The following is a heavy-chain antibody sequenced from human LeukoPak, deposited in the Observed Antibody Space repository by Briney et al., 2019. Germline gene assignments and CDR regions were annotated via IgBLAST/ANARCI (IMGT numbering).Heavy chain of an antibody. J-gene: IGHJ4*02. Sequence: PGESLKISCAASGLPFSSYWMHWVRQAPGEGLVWVSVIIPDGSSTTNADSVKGRFTISRDNAKNTLYLQMNSLRAEDTAIYYCVRLGGNYEYWGQGTLVTVSS. D-gene: IGHD1-26*01. CDR3: VRLGGNYEY. CDR2: IIPDGSST. CDR1: GLPFSSYW. V-gene: IGHV3-74*01.